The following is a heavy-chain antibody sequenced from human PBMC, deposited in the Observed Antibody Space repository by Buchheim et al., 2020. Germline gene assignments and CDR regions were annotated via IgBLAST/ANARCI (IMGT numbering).Heavy chain of an antibody. V-gene: IGHV3-30-3*01. J-gene: IGHJ4*02. CDR2: ISYDGSNK. D-gene: IGHD6-19*01. Sequence: QVQLVESGGGVVQPGRSLRLSCAASGFTFSSYAMHWVRQAPGKGLEWVAVISYDGSNKYYADSVKGRFTISRANSKNTLYLQMNSLRAEDTAVYYCARNNGYSSGWYGSLDYWGQGTL. CDR1: GFTFSSYA. CDR3: ARNNGYSSGWYGSLDY.